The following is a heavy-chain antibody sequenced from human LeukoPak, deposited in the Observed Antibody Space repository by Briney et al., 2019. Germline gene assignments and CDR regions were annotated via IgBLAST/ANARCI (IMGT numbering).Heavy chain of an antibody. CDR1: GFTFSNYA. Sequence: GRSLRLSCAASGFTFSNYAMHWVRQAPGKGLGWVAVISYDGGNKYYADSLKGRFTISRDNSKNTLYLQMNSLRAEDTAVYYCARGPLAAAKSGLDVWGQGTTVTVSS. CDR2: ISYDGGNK. J-gene: IGHJ6*02. CDR3: ARGPLAAAKSGLDV. D-gene: IGHD6-13*01. V-gene: IGHV3-30-3*01.